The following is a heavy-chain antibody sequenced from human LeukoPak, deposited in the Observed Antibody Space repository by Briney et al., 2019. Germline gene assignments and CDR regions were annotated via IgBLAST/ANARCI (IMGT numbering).Heavy chain of an antibody. J-gene: IGHJ5*02. D-gene: IGHD1-26*01. CDR3: ARVPREWELHLAWFDP. V-gene: IGHV1-3*03. CDR1: GYTFTSYT. CDR2: INTGNGNT. Sequence: ASVKVSCKASGYTFTSYTMHWVRQAPGQRLEWMGWINTGNGNTKYSQEFQGRVTITRDTSASTAYMELSSLRSEDTAVYYCARVPREWELHLAWFDPWGQGTLVTVSS.